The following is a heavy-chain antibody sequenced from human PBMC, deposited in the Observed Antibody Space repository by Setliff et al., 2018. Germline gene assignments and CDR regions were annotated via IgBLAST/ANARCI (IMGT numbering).Heavy chain of an antibody. V-gene: IGHV5-51*01. CDR1: GYTFTNYW. CDR3: ARVVGADGMGVDY. Sequence: HGESLKISCKGSGYTFTNYWIGWVRQMPGKGLEWMGLIYPGDSDTRYSPSFQGQVTISADKSISTAYLQWSSLQASDTATYYCARVVGADGMGVDYWGQGTLVTVSS. D-gene: IGHD2-15*01. CDR2: IYPGDSDT. J-gene: IGHJ4*02.